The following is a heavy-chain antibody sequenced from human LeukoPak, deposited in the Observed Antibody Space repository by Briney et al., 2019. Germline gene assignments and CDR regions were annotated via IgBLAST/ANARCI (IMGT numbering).Heavy chain of an antibody. J-gene: IGHJ3*02. CDR1: GGSISSSSYY. Sequence: PSETLSLTCTVSGGSISSSSYYWGWIRQPPGKGLEWIGSIYYSGSTYYNPSLKSRVTISVDTSKNQFSLKLSSVTAADTAVYYCARGIYGDPDAFDIWGQGTMVTVSS. D-gene: IGHD4-17*01. CDR2: IYYSGST. V-gene: IGHV4-39*01. CDR3: ARGIYGDPDAFDI.